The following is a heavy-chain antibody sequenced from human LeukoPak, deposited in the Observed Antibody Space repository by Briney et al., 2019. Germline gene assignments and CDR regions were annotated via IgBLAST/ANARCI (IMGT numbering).Heavy chain of an antibody. CDR2: IIPILGIA. CDR3: AASWISVYYFDY. D-gene: IGHD5-12*01. Sequence: GASVKVSCKASGGTFSSYAISWVRQAPGQGLEWMGRIIPILGIANYAQKFQGRVTITADKSTSTAYMKLSSLRSEDTAVYYCAASWISVYYFDYWGQGTLVTVSS. J-gene: IGHJ4*02. V-gene: IGHV1-69*04. CDR1: GGTFSSYA.